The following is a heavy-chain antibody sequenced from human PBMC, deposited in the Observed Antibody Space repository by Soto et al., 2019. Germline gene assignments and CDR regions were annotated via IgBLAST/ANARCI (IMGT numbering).Heavy chain of an antibody. CDR2: ISWNSGNI. Sequence: EVQLVESGGGLVQPGRSLRLSCAASGFSFDGYAMNWVRQPPGKGLEWVSGISWNSGNIDYADSVKGRFTISRDNAKNSLYLQMNSLRAEDTALYYCVKASTYSSSQGWFDPWGQGTMATVSS. V-gene: IGHV3-9*01. CDR3: VKASTYSSSQGWFDP. J-gene: IGHJ5*02. CDR1: GFSFDGYA. D-gene: IGHD6-6*01.